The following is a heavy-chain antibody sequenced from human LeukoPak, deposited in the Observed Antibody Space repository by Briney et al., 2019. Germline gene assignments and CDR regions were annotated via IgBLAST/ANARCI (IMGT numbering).Heavy chain of an antibody. J-gene: IGHJ4*02. D-gene: IGHD3-22*01. Sequence: SETLSLTCTVSGGSISSSSYYWGWIRQPPGKGLEWIGSIYYSGSTYYNPSLKSRVTISVDTSKNQFSLKLSSVTAADTAVYYCARLPSDSSVRRVPFDYWGQGTLVTVSS. CDR2: IYYSGST. CDR3: ARLPSDSSVRRVPFDY. V-gene: IGHV4-39*01. CDR1: GGSISSSSYY.